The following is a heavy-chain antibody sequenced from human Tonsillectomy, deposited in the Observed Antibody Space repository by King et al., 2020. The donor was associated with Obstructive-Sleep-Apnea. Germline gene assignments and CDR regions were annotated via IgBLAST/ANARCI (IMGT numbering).Heavy chain of an antibody. Sequence: VQLVESGGGVVQPGRSLRLSCAASGFTFSSYGMHWVRQAPGKGLEWVAVISYDGSNKFYADSGKGRFTISRDNSKNTLYLQVNSLRAEDTAVYYCAKDGSRYYYDSSGYFDYWGQGTLVTVSS. J-gene: IGHJ4*02. V-gene: IGHV3-30*18. CDR1: GFTFSSYG. CDR2: ISYDGSNK. CDR3: AKDGSRYYYDSSGYFDY. D-gene: IGHD3-22*01.